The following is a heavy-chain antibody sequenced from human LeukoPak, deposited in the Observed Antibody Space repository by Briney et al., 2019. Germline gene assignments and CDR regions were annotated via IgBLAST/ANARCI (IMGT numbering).Heavy chain of an antibody. V-gene: IGHV5-51*01. CDR2: IYPGDSDT. J-gene: IGHJ4*02. CDR3: ARSWVTGYGTVLDY. CDR1: GFTFTSYW. Sequence: GGSLQISCKGSGFTFTSYWIGWGRQMPGKGREGMGIIYPGDSDTRYSLPFEGQVTISADKSISTAYLQWTSLRAADTAMYYCARSWVTGYGTVLDYWGQGTLVTVSS. D-gene: IGHD2-21*02.